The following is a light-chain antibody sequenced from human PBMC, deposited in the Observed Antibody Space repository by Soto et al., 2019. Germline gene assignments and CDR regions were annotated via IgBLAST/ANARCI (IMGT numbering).Light chain of an antibody. J-gene: IGKJ4*01. CDR1: QDVINY. CDR3: QQYDDLPLT. V-gene: IGKV1-33*01. Sequence: DITLTQSPSSLSASVGDRVSITCQASQDVINYLNWYQQKPGKAPKLLISDASNLETGVPSRFTGSGSGTHFTLTITNLQPEDVATYFCQQYDDLPLTFGGGTHVE. CDR2: DAS.